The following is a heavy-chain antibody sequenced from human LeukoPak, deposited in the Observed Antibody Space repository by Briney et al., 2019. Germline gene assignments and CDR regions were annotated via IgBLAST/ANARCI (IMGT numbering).Heavy chain of an antibody. CDR2: IKSKSDGGTT. CDR3: TTWDGVD. Sequence: KTGGSLRLSCAASGFTFSNYAMSWVRQAPGKGLEWVGHIKSKSDGGTTDCAAAVKGRFTISRDDSKNALYMQMNSLKTEDTALYYCTTWDGVDWGQGTMVTVSS. CDR1: GFTFSNYA. D-gene: IGHD1-26*01. J-gene: IGHJ3*01. V-gene: IGHV3-15*01.